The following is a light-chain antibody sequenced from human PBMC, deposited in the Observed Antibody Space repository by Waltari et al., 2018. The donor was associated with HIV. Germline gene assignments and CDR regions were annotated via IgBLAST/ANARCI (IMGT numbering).Light chain of an antibody. CDR1: NLGGKY. V-gene: IGLV3-1*01. Sequence: SYEVTQPPSLSVSPGQTASITCSGDNLGGKYACWYQQKAGQSPGLVIYQDNKRPSGIPERFSGSNSGNTATLTISETQGVDEADYYCLAWDIDTVVFGGGTKLTVL. CDR3: LAWDIDTVV. J-gene: IGLJ2*01. CDR2: QDN.